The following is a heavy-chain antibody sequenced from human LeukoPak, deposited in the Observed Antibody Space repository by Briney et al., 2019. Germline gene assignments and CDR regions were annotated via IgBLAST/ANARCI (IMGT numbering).Heavy chain of an antibody. V-gene: IGHV4-4*07. CDR1: GGSISSYY. CDR3: ARAGLVNWNQYYFAY. D-gene: IGHD1-1*01. J-gene: IGHJ4*02. Sequence: SETLSLTCTVSGGSISSYYWSWIRQPAGKGLEWIGRIYTSGSTNYNPSLKSRVTMSVDSSKNQFSLKLSSVTAADTAVYYCARAGLVNWNQYYFAYWGQGTLVTVSS. CDR2: IYTSGST.